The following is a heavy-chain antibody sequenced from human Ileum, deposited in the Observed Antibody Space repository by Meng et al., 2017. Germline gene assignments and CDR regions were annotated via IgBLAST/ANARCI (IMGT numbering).Heavy chain of an antibody. CDR1: GGSFSSGNW. CDR2: IFHTGNT. CDR3: VNYCSGGKCSPNEKTQH. V-gene: IGHV4-4*02. D-gene: IGHD2-15*01. J-gene: IGHJ1*01. Sequence: QMQLQESGPGLVKPSGTLSLTCGVSGGSFSSGNWWGWVRQPPGKGLEWIGEIFHTGNTSYNPSLQSRVSLSIDKSKNQFSLKVISVTAADTAVYYCVNYCSGGKCSPNEKTQHWGQGTLVTVSS.